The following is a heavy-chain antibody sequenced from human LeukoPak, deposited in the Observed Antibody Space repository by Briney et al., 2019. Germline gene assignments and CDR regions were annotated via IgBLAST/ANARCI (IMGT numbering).Heavy chain of an antibody. D-gene: IGHD4-17*01. CDR2: IAAGHYST. Sequence: GGSLRLSCAASGFDFSSFAMTWVRQAPGKGRGWVSSIAAGHYSTYNTDSGRGRFTISRDNSKDTLYLQMNSVRADDTAVYYCTKDPNGDYVGAFDPWGQGTLVTVPS. J-gene: IGHJ5*02. CDR3: TKDPNGDYVGAFDP. V-gene: IGHV3-23*01. CDR1: GFDFSSFA.